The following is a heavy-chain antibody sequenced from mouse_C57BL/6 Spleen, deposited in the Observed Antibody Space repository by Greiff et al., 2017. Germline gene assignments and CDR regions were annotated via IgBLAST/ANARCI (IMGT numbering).Heavy chain of an antibody. V-gene: IGHV1-19*01. CDR2: INPYNGGT. Sequence: EVQLQQSGPVLVKPGASVKMSCKASGYTFTDYYMNWVKQSHGKSLEWIGVINPYNGGTSYNQKFKGKATLTVDKSSSTAYMELNSLTSEDSAVYYCARGPGTSDFDVWGTGTTVTVSS. J-gene: IGHJ1*03. D-gene: IGHD4-1*01. CDR3: ARGPGTSDFDV. CDR1: GYTFTDYY.